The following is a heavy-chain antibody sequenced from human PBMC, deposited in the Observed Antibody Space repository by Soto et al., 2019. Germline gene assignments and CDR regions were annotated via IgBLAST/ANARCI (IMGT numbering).Heavy chain of an antibody. Sequence: ASVKAYCKASGYNFTSYGISWVRQAPGQGLEWMGWISAYNGNTNYAQKLQGRVTMTTDTSTSTAYMELRSLRSDDTAVYYCARGPDYPDAFDIWGQGTMVTVSS. CDR3: ARGPDYPDAFDI. J-gene: IGHJ3*02. V-gene: IGHV1-18*01. D-gene: IGHD4-17*01. CDR2: ISAYNGNT. CDR1: GYNFTSYG.